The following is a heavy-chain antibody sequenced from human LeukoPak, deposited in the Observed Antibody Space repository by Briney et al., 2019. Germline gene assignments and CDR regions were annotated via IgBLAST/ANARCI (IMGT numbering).Heavy chain of an antibody. V-gene: IGHV1-2*06. CDR2: INPNSGGT. Sequence: ASVKVSCKASGYTFTGYYMHWVRQAPGQGLEWMGRINPNSGGTNYAQKLQGRVTMTTDTSTSTAYMELRSLRSDDTAVYYCARDRVFGVGSNDYWGQGTLVTVSS. J-gene: IGHJ4*02. CDR3: ARDRVFGVGSNDY. D-gene: IGHD3-3*01. CDR1: GYTFTGYY.